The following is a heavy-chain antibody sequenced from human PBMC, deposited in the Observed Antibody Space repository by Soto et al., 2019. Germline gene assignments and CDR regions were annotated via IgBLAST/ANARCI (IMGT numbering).Heavy chain of an antibody. V-gene: IGHV3-30*18. CDR1: GFTFSSYG. Sequence: GGSLRLSCAASGFTFSSYGMHWVRQAPGEGLEWVAVISYDGSNKYYADSVKGRFTISRDNSKNTLYLQMNSLRAEDTAVYYCAKGPEVVAAPFDYWGQGTLVTV. J-gene: IGHJ4*02. CDR2: ISYDGSNK. D-gene: IGHD2-15*01. CDR3: AKGPEVVAAPFDY.